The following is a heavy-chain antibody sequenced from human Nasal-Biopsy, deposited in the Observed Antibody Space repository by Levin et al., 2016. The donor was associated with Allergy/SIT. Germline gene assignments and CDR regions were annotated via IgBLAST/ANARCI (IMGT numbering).Heavy chain of an antibody. D-gene: IGHD3-3*01. CDR2: ISYHGSDK. CDR1: GFTFTNHG. V-gene: IGHV3-30*18. J-gene: IGHJ4*02. Sequence: GESLKISCAASGFTFTNHGMHWVRQGPGKGLEGVAVISYHGSDKYYADSVKGRFTISRDSAKNTVYLQMNSLRAEDTAVYYCAKEIANHYLKYDFWGGIDYWGQGILVTVSS. CDR3: AKEIANHYLKYDFWGGIDY.